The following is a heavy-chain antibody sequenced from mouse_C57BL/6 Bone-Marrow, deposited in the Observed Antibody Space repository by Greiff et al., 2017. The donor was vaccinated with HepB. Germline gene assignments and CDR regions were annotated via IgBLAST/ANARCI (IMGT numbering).Heavy chain of an antibody. V-gene: IGHV1-82*01. Sequence: VQLQQSGPELVKPGASVKISCKASGYAFSSSWMNWVKQRPGKGLEWIGRIYPGDGDTNYNGKFKGKATLTADKSSSTAYMQLSSLTSEDSAVYFCARGIYYYGSSPFAYWGQGTLVTVSA. CDR2: IYPGDGDT. J-gene: IGHJ3*01. D-gene: IGHD1-1*01. CDR1: GYAFSSSW. CDR3: ARGIYYYGSSPFAY.